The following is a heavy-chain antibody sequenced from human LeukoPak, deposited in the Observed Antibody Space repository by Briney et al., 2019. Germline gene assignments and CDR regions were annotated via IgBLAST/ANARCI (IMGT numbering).Heavy chain of an antibody. D-gene: IGHD1-14*01. CDR2: ISGSGGST. CDR1: GFTFSSYA. V-gene: IGHV3-23*01. J-gene: IGHJ6*02. Sequence: GGSLRLSCAASGFTFSSYAMSWVRQAPGKGLEWVSAISGSGGSTYYADSVKGRFTISRDNSKNTLYLQMNSLRAEDTAVYYCARAGPDQNYYYYGMDVWGQGTTVTVSS. CDR3: ARAGPDQNYYYYGMDV.